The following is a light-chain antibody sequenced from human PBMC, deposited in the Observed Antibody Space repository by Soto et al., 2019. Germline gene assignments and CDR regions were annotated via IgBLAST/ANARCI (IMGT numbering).Light chain of an antibody. CDR3: QQSYSTPPGT. Sequence: DIQMTQSPSSLCASVGDRVTITCRASQSISSYLNWYQQKPGKAPKLLIYAASSLPRGVPSRFSGSGSGTDFTLTISSLQPEDFATYYCQQSYSTPPGTFGQGTKVEIK. CDR2: AAS. J-gene: IGKJ1*01. V-gene: IGKV1-39*01. CDR1: QSISSY.